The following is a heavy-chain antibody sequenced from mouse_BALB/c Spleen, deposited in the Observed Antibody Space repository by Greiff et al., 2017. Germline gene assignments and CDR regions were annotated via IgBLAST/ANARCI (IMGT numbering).Heavy chain of an antibody. CDR2: ISSGGGST. Sequence: EVKLVESGGGLVKPGGSLKLSCAASGFTFSSYDMSWVRQTPEKRLEWVAYISSGGGSTYYPDTVKGRFTISRDNAKNTLYLQMSSLKSEDTAMYYCARLAWAFAYWGQGTLVTVSA. V-gene: IGHV5-12-1*01. CDR3: ARLAWAFAY. CDR1: GFTFSSYD. J-gene: IGHJ3*01.